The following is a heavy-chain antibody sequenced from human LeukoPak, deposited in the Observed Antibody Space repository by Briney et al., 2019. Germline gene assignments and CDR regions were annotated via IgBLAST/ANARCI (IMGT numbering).Heavy chain of an antibody. J-gene: IGHJ6*02. CDR3: AREYHRDYYYYGMDV. V-gene: IGHV4-59*01. CDR1: GGSISSYY. CDR2: IYYGGST. Sequence: SETLSLTCTVSGGSISSYYWSWIRQPPGKELEWIGYIYYGGSTNYNPSLKSRVTISVDTSKNQFSLKLSSVTAADTAVYYCAREYHRDYYYYGMDVWGQGTTVTVSS. D-gene: IGHD1-14*01.